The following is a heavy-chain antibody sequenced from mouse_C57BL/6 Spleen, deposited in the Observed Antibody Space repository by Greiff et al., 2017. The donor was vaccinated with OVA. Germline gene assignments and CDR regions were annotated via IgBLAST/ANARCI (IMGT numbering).Heavy chain of an antibody. V-gene: IGHV1-52*01. Sequence: VKLQQPGAELVRPGSSVKLSCKASGYTFTSYWMHWVKQRPIQGLEWIGNIDPSDSETHYNQKFKDKATLTVDKSSSTAYMQLSSLTSEDSAVYYCARGGNYETWFAYWGQGTLVTVSA. CDR1: GYTFTSYW. CDR3: ARGGNYETWFAY. D-gene: IGHD2-1*01. J-gene: IGHJ3*01. CDR2: IDPSDSET.